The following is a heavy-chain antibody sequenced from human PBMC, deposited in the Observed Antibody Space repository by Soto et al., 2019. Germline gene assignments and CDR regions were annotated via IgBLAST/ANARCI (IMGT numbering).Heavy chain of an antibody. V-gene: IGHV3-74*01. J-gene: IGHJ4*02. CDR3: ARDGEGF. D-gene: IGHD2-21*01. Sequence: EVQLVESGGGLVQPGGSLRLSCAASGFTFSSNWMHWVRRVPGRGLVWVSRINTDGGITDYVDSVKGRFTISRDNAKKMLYLQMNNLRVEDTAVYYCARDGEGFWGQGTLVTVSS. CDR1: GFTFSSNW. CDR2: INTDGGIT.